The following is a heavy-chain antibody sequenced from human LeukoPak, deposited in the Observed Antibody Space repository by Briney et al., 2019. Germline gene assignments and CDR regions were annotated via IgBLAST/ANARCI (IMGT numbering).Heavy chain of an antibody. CDR1: DDSITMYY. CDR2: VDHTGTT. Sequence: SETLSLTCSVSDDSITMYYWTWIRQPPGKGLEWIGYVDHTGTTNFNPSLNGRVSISRDTTKNLFSLRLRSVTAADTAVYFCARGRVSSSTWYSTYYYYFYMDVWGKGTTVTVSS. J-gene: IGHJ6*03. CDR3: ARGRVSSSTWYSTYYYYFYMDV. V-gene: IGHV4-59*01. D-gene: IGHD1-1*01.